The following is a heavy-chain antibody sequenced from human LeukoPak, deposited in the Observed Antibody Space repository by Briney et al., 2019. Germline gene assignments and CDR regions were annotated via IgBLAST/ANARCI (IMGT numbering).Heavy chain of an antibody. D-gene: IGHD6-19*01. J-gene: IGHJ4*02. CDR2: ISGSGGNT. V-gene: IGHV3-23*01. CDR1: GFTFSTYA. CDR3: AKKVSSSGGPYYSDY. Sequence: PGGSLRLSCAASGFTFSTYAVSWVRQAPGKGLEWVSLISGSGGNTYYADSVKGRFTISRDNSKNTLYLQMDSLRAEDTAIYYCAKKVSSSGGPYYSDYGGRGTLVTVSS.